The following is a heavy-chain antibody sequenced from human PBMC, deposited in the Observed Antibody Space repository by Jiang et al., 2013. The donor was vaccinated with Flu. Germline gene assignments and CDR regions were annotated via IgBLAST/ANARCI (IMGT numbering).Heavy chain of an antibody. J-gene: IGHJ4*02. CDR3: AILRAGYSGLV. D-gene: IGHD5-12*01. V-gene: IGHV1-2*06. CDR2: IHPNTGGT. CDR1: GYTFVDYY. Sequence: SGAEVKKPGPSVKVSCKASGYTFVDYYIHWVRQAPGQGLEWMGRIHPNTGGTNYAQKFQDRVTMTRDTSINTAYMELNRLRSDDTAMFYCAILRAGYSGLVWGQGTLVTV.